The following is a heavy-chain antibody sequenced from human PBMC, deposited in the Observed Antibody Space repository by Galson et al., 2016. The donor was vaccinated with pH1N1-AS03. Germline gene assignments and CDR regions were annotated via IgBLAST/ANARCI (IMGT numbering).Heavy chain of an antibody. J-gene: IGHJ4*02. V-gene: IGHV3-30*02. CDR3: ARHQGVAIAARLSGGLDY. D-gene: IGHD6-6*01. CDR2: IRDDGSDR. Sequence: SLRLSCAASGFTFSNYGIHWVRQAPGKGLEWVAFIRDDGSDRHYAKSVKGRFTISRANSKGTVYLQMNSLRSEDTATYYCARHQGVAIAARLSGGLDYWGQGTLVTVSS. CDR1: GFTFSNYG.